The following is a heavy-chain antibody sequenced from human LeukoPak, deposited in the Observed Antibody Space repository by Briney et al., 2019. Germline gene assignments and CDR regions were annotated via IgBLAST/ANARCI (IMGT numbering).Heavy chain of an antibody. CDR3: ARHITGTTGGVDY. CDR1: GFTVSSNY. Sequence: PGGSLRLSCAASGFTVSSNYMSWVRQAPGKGLEWVSVLYSDGSTYYVDSVKGRFTISRDNSKNTLYLQMNSLRAEDTAVYYCARHITGTTGGVDYWGQGTLVTVSS. V-gene: IGHV3-53*01. CDR2: LYSDGST. J-gene: IGHJ4*02. D-gene: IGHD1-20*01.